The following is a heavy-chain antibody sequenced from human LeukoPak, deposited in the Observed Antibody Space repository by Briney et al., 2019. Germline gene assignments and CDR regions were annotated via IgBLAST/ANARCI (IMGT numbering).Heavy chain of an antibody. V-gene: IGHV1-2*02. J-gene: IGHJ6*03. CDR3: ARVDTAMGRNIVYYMDV. Sequence: ASVKVSCKTSGYTFTGYYMHWVRQAPGQGLEWMGWINPNSGGTNYAQKFQGRVTMTRDTSISTAYMELCRLRSDDTAVYYCARVDTAMGRNIVYYMDVWGKGTTVTVSS. D-gene: IGHD5-18*01. CDR2: INPNSGGT. CDR1: GYTFTGYY.